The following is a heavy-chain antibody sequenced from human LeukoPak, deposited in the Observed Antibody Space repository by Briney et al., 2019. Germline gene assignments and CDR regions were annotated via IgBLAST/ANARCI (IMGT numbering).Heavy chain of an antibody. CDR2: ISSSSSYI. Sequence: GGSLRLSCAASGFTFSSYSMNWVRQAPGKGLEWVSSISSSSSYIYYADSVKGRFTISRDNAKNSLYLQMNSLRAEDTAVYYCARDGKERSPKFDPWGQGTLVTVSS. CDR3: ARDGKERSPKFDP. V-gene: IGHV3-21*01. J-gene: IGHJ5*02. D-gene: IGHD1-1*01. CDR1: GFTFSSYS.